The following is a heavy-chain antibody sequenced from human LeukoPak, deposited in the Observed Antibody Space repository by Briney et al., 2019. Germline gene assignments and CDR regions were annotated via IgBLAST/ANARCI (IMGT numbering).Heavy chain of an antibody. J-gene: IGHJ6*03. CDR2: IKQDGSEK. V-gene: IGHV3-7*01. Sequence: GGSLRLSCAASGFTFSGYWMSWVRQAPGKGLEWVANIKQDGSEKYYVDSVKGRFTISRDNAKNSLYLQMNSLRAEDTAVYYCAREGGLENKYYYYYYMDVWGKGTTVTVSS. CDR1: GFTFSGYW. CDR3: AREGGLENKYYYYYYMDV. D-gene: IGHD2/OR15-2a*01.